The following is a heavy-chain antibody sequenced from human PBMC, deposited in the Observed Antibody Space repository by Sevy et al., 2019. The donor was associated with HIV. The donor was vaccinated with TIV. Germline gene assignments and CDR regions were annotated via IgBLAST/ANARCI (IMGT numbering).Heavy chain of an antibody. V-gene: IGHV4-39*01. CDR2: IYYSGST. D-gene: IGHD4-17*01. Sequence: SETLSLTCTVSGGSISSSSYDWGWIRQPPGKGLEWIGSIYYSGSTYYNPSLKSRVTISVDTSKNQFSLKLSSVTAADTAVYYCASHGYYGDYILNLAYWGQGTLVTVSS. J-gene: IGHJ4*02. CDR3: ASHGYYGDYILNLAY. CDR1: GGSISSSSYD.